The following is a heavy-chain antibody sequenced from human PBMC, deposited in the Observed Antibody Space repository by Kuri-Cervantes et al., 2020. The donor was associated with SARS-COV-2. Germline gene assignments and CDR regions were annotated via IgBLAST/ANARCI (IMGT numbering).Heavy chain of an antibody. J-gene: IGHJ3*02. V-gene: IGHV3-30-3*01. D-gene: IGHD1-26*01. Sequence: GESLKISCAASGFTFSSYAMHWVRQAPGKGLEWVAVISYDGSNKYYADSVKGRFTISRDNSKNTLYLQMNSLRAEDTAVYYCAREEIVGARDAFDIWGQGTMVTVSS. CDR3: AREEIVGARDAFDI. CDR2: ISYDGSNK. CDR1: GFTFSSYA.